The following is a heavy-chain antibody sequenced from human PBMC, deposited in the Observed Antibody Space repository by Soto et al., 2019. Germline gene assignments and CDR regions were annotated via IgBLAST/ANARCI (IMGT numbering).Heavy chain of an antibody. CDR2: INPNSGGT. J-gene: IGHJ6*02. V-gene: IGHV1-2*04. Sequence: ASVKVSCKASGYTFTGYYMHWVRQAPGQGLEWMGWINPNSGGTNYAQKIQGWVTMTRDTSISTAYMELSRLRSDDTAVYYCGRGYSTSCYQGCNYYYYGMDVWGQGTTVTVSS. CDR1: GYTFTGYY. CDR3: GRGYSTSCYQGCNYYYYGMDV. D-gene: IGHD2-2*01.